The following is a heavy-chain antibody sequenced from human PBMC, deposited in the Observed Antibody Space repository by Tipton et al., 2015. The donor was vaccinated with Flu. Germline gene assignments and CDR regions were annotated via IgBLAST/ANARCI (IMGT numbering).Heavy chain of an antibody. D-gene: IGHD3-10*02. J-gene: IGHJ4*02. CDR3: ARHTGDSVRGVIDY. CDR1: GYSIRSAYY. V-gene: IGHV4-38-2*01. Sequence: TLSLTCSVSGYSIRSAYYWGWVRRPPGKGLEWIGTIYHSGTTYYNPSLKSRLTISVDTSKNQFSLRLSSVTAADPAVYYCARHTGDSVRGVIDYWGQGTVVTVSS. CDR2: IYHSGTT.